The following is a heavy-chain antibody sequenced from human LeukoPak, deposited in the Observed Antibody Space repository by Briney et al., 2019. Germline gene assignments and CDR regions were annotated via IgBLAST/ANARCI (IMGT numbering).Heavy chain of an antibody. CDR2: INHSGST. CDR1: GGSFSGYY. Sequence: SETLSLTCAVYGGSFSGYYWSWIRQPPGKGLAWIGEINHSGSTNYNPSLKSRVTISVDTSKNQFSLKLSSVTAADTAVYYCARGHVLDPRGYDFWSGYYRHNYYYGMDVWGQGTTVTVSS. J-gene: IGHJ6*02. D-gene: IGHD3-3*01. V-gene: IGHV4-34*01. CDR3: ARGHVLDPRGYDFWSGYYRHNYYYGMDV.